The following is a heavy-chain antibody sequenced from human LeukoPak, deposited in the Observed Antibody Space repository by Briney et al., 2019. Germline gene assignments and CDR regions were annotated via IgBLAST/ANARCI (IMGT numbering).Heavy chain of an antibody. CDR3: ATESGTYSGTCFDY. Sequence: PGGSLRLSCAASGFTFSNAWMSWVRQAPGKGLEWVSSISSSGSYIYYADSVKGRFTISRDNAKNSLYLQMNSLRAEDTAMYYCATESGTYSGTCFDYWGQGTLVTVSS. D-gene: IGHD1-26*01. CDR2: ISSSGSYI. V-gene: IGHV3-21*01. CDR1: GFTFSNAW. J-gene: IGHJ4*02.